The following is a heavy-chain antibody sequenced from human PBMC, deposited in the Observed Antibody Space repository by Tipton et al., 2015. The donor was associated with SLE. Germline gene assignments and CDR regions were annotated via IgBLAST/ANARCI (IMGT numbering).Heavy chain of an antibody. V-gene: IGHV5-51*01. CDR1: GYSFATYW. D-gene: IGHD7-27*01. J-gene: IGHJ2*01. Sequence: QSGAEVKKPGDSLKISCKGSGYSFATYWIGWVRQMPGKGLEWMGFVSPDDSSARYSPSFQGQVTISVDKSITTAYLQLISLKTSDTAIYYCARRGHWGSWYFDLWGRGTLITVSS. CDR2: VSPDDSSA. CDR3: ARRGHWGSWYFDL.